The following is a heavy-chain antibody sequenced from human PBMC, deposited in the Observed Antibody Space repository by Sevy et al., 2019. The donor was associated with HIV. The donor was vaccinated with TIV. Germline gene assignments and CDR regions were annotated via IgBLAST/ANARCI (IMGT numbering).Heavy chain of an antibody. Sequence: GGSLRLSCTYSELGFSSHSFNWVRQAPGKGLEWISYISGIGTPISYLDSLRGRFTISRDNAKNSLFLQMNNLRDDDTALYYCARDLHWAFDQWGQGTLVTVSS. CDR2: ISGIGTPI. CDR1: ELGFSSHS. V-gene: IGHV3-48*02. CDR3: ARDLHWAFDQ. J-gene: IGHJ4*02. D-gene: IGHD7-27*01.